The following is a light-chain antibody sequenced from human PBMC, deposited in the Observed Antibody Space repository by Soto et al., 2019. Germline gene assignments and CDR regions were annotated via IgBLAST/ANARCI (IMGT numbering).Light chain of an antibody. CDR2: END. V-gene: IGLV1-51*01. CDR1: SSTIGTNY. CDR3: ATWDTSLKGVV. J-gene: IGLJ2*01. Sequence: QSVLTQPPSVSAAPGQKVTISCSGSSSTIGTNYVSWHQHLPGTTPKLLINENDRRPSGIPDRFSGSKTGTSATLAITGLQTGDEAEYFCATWDTSLKGVVFGGGTKLTVL.